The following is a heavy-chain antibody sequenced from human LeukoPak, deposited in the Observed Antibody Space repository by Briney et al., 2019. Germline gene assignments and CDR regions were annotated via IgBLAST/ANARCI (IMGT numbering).Heavy chain of an antibody. CDR3: ARGQWPLYYFDY. V-gene: IGHV4-59*01. J-gene: IGHJ4*02. CDR1: GGSISSYY. D-gene: IGHD6-19*01. CDR2: IYYSGST. Sequence: SETLSLTCTVSGGSISSYYWSWIRQPPGKGLEWIGYIYYSGSTNNNPSLKSRVTISVDTSKNQFSLKLSSVTAADTAVYYCARGQWPLYYFDYWGQGTLVTVSS.